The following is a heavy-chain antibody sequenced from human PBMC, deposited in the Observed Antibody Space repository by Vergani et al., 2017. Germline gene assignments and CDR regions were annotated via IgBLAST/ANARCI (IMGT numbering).Heavy chain of an antibody. CDR3: ATYSGSYSSNWFDP. V-gene: IGHV4-39*01. CDR1: GGSISSSSYY. D-gene: IGHD1-26*01. CDR2: IYYSGST. Sequence: QLQLQESGPGLVKPSETLSLTCTVSGGSISSSSYYWGWIRQPPGKGLEWIGSIYYSGSTYYNPSLKSRVTISGDTSKNQFSLKLSSVTAADTAVYYCATYSGSYSSNWFDPWGQGTLVTVSS. J-gene: IGHJ5*02.